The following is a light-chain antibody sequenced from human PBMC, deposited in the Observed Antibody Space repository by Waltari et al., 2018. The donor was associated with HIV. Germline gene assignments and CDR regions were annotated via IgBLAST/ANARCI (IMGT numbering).Light chain of an antibody. CDR3: LLSFSGVRV. Sequence: QAVVTQEPSLSVSPGGTVTVTCASFTGSVSRKNYVHWIQLKPGQAPRTLIYDTEKKHPCTGGRFSGSLVGGRAALTLSGARTDDEADYYFLLSFSGVRVFGGGTKLTV. CDR1: TGSVSRKNY. CDR2: DTE. V-gene: IGLV7-46*01. J-gene: IGLJ3*02.